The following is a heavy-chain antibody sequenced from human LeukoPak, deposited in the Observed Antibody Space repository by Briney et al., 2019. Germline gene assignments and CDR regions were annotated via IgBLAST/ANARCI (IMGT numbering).Heavy chain of an antibody. CDR1: GGSISSGDYY. Sequence: SETLSLTCTVSGGSISSGDYYWSWIRQPPGKGLEWIGYIYYSGSTNYNPSLKSRVTISVDTSKNQFSLKLSSVTAADTAVYYCAREGIAAAADFDYWGQGTLVTVSS. D-gene: IGHD6-13*01. CDR2: IYYSGST. J-gene: IGHJ4*02. CDR3: AREGIAAAADFDY. V-gene: IGHV4-61*08.